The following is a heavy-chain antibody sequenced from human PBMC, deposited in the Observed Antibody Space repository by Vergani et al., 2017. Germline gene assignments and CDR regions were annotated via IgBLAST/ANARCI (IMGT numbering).Heavy chain of an antibody. V-gene: IGHV3-33*01. D-gene: IGHD2-2*01. CDR1: GFTFSGYG. J-gene: IGHJ6*03. Sequence: QVQLVESGGGVVQPGRSLRLSCAASGFTFSGYGMHWVRQAPGKGLEWVAVIWYDGSNKYYADSVQGRFTISRDNSKNTLYLQMNSLRAEDTAVYYCASRPPLPARGVDYMDVWGKGTTVTVSS. CDR2: IWYDGSNK. CDR3: ASRPPLPARGVDYMDV.